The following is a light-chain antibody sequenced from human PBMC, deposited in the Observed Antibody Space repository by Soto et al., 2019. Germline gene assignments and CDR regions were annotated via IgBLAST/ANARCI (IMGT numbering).Light chain of an antibody. Sequence: EIVMTQSPPSLTVTPGEPAYISCRSSQRLLHRNGNTFLDWYLQKPGQSPQLLIYLGSNRASGDPDRVSGSEAGTDFTLKISIVEAEDAGVYYSKQALETPYTFGQGTKLEIK. CDR1: QRLLHRNGNTF. J-gene: IGKJ2*01. CDR2: LGS. CDR3: KQALETPYT. V-gene: IGKV2-28*01.